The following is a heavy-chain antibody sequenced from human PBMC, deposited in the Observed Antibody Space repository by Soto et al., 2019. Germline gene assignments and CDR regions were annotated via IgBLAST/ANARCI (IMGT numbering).Heavy chain of an antibody. CDR2: IYYSGST. CDR3: ASHSVHTAMDHYYYYGMDV. V-gene: IGHV4-39*01. D-gene: IGHD5-18*01. Sequence: SETLSLTCTVSGGSISSSSYYWGWIRQPPGKGLEWIGSIYYSGSTYYNPSPKSRVTISVDTSKNQFSLKLSSVTAADTAVYYCASHSVHTAMDHYYYYGMDVWGPGTTVPVSS. CDR1: GGSISSSSYY. J-gene: IGHJ6*02.